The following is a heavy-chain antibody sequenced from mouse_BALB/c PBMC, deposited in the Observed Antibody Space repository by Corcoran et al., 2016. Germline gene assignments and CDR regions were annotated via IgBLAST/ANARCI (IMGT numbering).Heavy chain of an antibody. CDR2: INPYNDGT. V-gene: IGHV1S136*01. D-gene: IGHD2-3*01. Sequence: EVQLQQSGPELVKPGASVKMSCKASGYTFPSYVMHWVKQKPGQGLEWIGYINPYNDGTKYNEKFKGKATLTSDKSSSTAYMELSSLTSEDSAVEYCARGGYYVPWYGDVWGAGTTVTVSS. CDR1: GYTFPSYV. CDR3: ARGGYYVPWYGDV. J-gene: IGHJ1*01.